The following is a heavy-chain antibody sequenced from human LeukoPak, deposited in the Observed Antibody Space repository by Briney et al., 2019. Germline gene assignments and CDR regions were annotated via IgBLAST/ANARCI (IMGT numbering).Heavy chain of an antibody. J-gene: IGHJ6*02. CDR3: AREAYSSSWYPLYYYYYGMDV. V-gene: IGHV1-3*01. D-gene: IGHD6-13*01. CDR2: INAGNGNT. Sequence: ASVKVSCKASGYTFNSYAMHWVRQAPGQRLEWMGWINAGNGNTKYSQKFQGRVTITRDTSASTAYMELSSLRSEDTAVYYCAREAYSSSWYPLYYYYYGMDVWGQGTTVTVSS. CDR1: GYTFNSYA.